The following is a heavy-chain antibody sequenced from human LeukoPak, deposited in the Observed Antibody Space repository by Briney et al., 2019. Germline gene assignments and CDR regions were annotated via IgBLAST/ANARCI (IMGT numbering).Heavy chain of an antibody. CDR1: GGSISSHY. Sequence: ASETLSLTCTVSGGSISSHYWSWIRQPPGKGLEWIGYIYYSGSTNYNPSLKSRATISVDTSKNQFSLKLSSATAADTAVYYCARDNRVGERSRYFDYWGQGTLVTVSS. CDR3: ARDNRVGERSRYFDY. V-gene: IGHV4-59*11. J-gene: IGHJ4*02. CDR2: IYYSGST. D-gene: IGHD1-26*01.